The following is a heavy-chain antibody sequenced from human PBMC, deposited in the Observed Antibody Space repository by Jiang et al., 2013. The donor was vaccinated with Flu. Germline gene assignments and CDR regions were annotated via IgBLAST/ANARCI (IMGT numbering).Heavy chain of an antibody. CDR3: ARFGSWAPSGSPTDGVDY. D-gene: IGHD1-26*01. CDR1: GGTFSSYA. J-gene: IGHJ4*02. Sequence: GAEVKKPGSSVKVSCKASGGTFSSYAISWVRQAPGQGLEWMGGIIPIFGTANYAQKFQGRVTITADKSTSTAYMELSSLRSEDTAVYYCARFGSWAPSGSPTDGVDYWGQGTLVTVSS. CDR2: IIPIFGTA. V-gene: IGHV1-69*06.